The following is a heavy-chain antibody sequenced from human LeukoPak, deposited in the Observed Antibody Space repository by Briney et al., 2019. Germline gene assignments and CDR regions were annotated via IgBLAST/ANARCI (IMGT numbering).Heavy chain of an antibody. J-gene: IGHJ4*02. D-gene: IGHD5-12*01. CDR1: GDSISSSSYY. V-gene: IGHV4-39*07. Sequence: SETLSLTCTVSGDSISSSSYYWGWIRQPPGKGLEWIGSIYYSGSTYYNPSLKSRVTISVDTSKNQFSLKLSSVTAADTAVYYCARDQRYSGYDYFKPFDYWGQGTLVTVSS. CDR3: ARDQRYSGYDYFKPFDY. CDR2: IYYSGST.